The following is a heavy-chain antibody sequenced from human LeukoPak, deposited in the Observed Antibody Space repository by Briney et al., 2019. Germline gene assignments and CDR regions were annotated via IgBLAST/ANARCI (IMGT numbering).Heavy chain of an antibody. V-gene: IGHV5-51*01. D-gene: IGHD3-10*01. CDR1: GYSFTSYW. Sequence: GESLKISCKGSGYSFTSYWIGWVRQMPGKSLEWMGIIYPGDSDTRYSPSFQGQVTISADKSISTAYLQWSSLKASDTAMYYCARRAGSPGGYYGMDVWGQGTTVTVSS. CDR2: IYPGDSDT. CDR3: ARRAGSPGGYYGMDV. J-gene: IGHJ6*02.